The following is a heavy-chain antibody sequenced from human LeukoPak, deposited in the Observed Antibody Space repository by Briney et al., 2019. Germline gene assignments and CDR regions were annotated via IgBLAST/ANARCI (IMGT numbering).Heavy chain of an antibody. V-gene: IGHV1-69*05. Sequence: SVKVSCKASGGTFSSYAISWVRQAPGQGLEWMGGIIPIFGTANYAQKFQGRVTITTDESTSTAYMELSSLRSEDSAVYYCARASSESIAARPYWFDPWGQGTLVTVSS. CDR1: GGTFSSYA. D-gene: IGHD6-6*01. J-gene: IGHJ5*02. CDR3: ARASSESIAARPYWFDP. CDR2: IIPIFGTA.